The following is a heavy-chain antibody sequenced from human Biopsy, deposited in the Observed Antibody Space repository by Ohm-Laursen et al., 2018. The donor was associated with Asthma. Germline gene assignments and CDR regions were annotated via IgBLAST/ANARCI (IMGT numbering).Heavy chain of an antibody. CDR1: GFTFSDYY. V-gene: IGHV3-11*04. J-gene: IGHJ4*02. Sequence: SLRLSCAASGFTFSDYYMSWIRQAPGKGLEWVSYISTGGTTINYADSVKGRFSISRDNSKNTLYLQMNGLRVEDTAVFYCARAKSGSFYSPADYWGQGTLVTVSS. CDR3: ARAKSGSFYSPADY. CDR2: ISTGGTTI. D-gene: IGHD1-26*01.